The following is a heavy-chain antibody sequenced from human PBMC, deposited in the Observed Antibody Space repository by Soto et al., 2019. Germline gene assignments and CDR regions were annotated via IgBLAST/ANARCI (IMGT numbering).Heavy chain of an antibody. Sequence: QVQLVGSGGGVVQPGRSLRLSCAASGFTFSNHGMHWVRQAPGKGLERVAVISYHGNDKYYADSVKGRFTISRDNSKNTLFLQMNSLTAEDTAVYYCAKDHLPTTVTTPWFDPWGQGTLVTVSS. CDR1: GFTFSNHG. CDR2: ISYHGNDK. V-gene: IGHV3-30*18. CDR3: AKDHLPTTVTTPWFDP. D-gene: IGHD4-17*01. J-gene: IGHJ5*02.